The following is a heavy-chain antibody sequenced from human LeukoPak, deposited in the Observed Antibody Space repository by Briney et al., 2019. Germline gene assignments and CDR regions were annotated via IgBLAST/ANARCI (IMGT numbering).Heavy chain of an antibody. D-gene: IGHD5-12*01. CDR3: ARGPGYGHYFDF. J-gene: IGHJ4*02. CDR1: GFTFNTFP. CDR2: ISSDGDTM. Sequence: GGSLRLSCAASGFTFNTFPMNWVRQAPGKGLEWILYISSDGDTMYHSDSVSGRFTISRDNAKNSLYLRMSSLRAEDTAVYYCARGPGYGHYFDFWGQGTLVTVSS. V-gene: IGHV3-48*01.